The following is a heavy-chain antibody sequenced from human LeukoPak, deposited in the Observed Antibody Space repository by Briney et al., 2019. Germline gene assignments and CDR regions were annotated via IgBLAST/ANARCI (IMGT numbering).Heavy chain of an antibody. CDR3: ARDSGSYVYFDY. Sequence: VASVNVSCKASGYTFTVYYMHWVRQAPGQGLGWMGWINPKSGGTNYAQKFQGRVTMTRDTSISTAYMDLSRLKSDDTAVYYCARDSGSYVYFDYWGQGTLVTVSS. D-gene: IGHD1-26*01. V-gene: IGHV1-2*02. CDR1: GYTFTVYY. CDR2: INPKSGGT. J-gene: IGHJ4*02.